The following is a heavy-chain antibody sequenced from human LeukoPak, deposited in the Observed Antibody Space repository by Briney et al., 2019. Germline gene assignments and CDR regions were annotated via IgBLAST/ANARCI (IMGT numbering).Heavy chain of an antibody. CDR1: GFIFSNYG. CDR3: AKAETMTQRGYFDY. J-gene: IGHJ4*02. D-gene: IGHD1-1*01. Sequence: GKSLRLSCAASGFIFSNYGRHWVRQAPGKGLEWVAVVSYDGSNKYYADSVKGRFTISRDNSKNTLSLQMSSLRAEDTAVYYCAKAETMTQRGYFDYWGQGTLVTVSS. CDR2: VSYDGSNK. V-gene: IGHV3-30*18.